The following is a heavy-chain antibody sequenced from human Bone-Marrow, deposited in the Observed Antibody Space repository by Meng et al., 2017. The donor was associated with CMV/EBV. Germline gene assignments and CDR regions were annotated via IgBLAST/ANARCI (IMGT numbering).Heavy chain of an antibody. J-gene: IGHJ4*02. CDR2: IKSKTDGGTT. D-gene: IGHD2-2*01. Sequence: GGSLRLSCAASGFTFSNAWMSWVRQAPGKGLEWVGRIKSKTDGGTTDYAAPVKGRFTISRDDSKDTLYLQMNSLKTEDTAVYYCTTVSVVVPAAPDWGQGTLVTVSS. CDR1: GFTFSNAW. CDR3: TTVSVVVPAAPD. V-gene: IGHV3-15*01.